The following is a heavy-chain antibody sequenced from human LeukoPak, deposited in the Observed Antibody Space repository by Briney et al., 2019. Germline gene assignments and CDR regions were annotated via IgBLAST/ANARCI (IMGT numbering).Heavy chain of an antibody. J-gene: IGHJ5*02. CDR2: IYYSGST. CDR3: ARVPVFVGGYYYSNWFDP. CDR1: GGSISSGGYY. D-gene: IGHD3-22*01. V-gene: IGHV4-61*08. Sequence: SETLSLTCTVSGGSISSGGYYWSWIRQPPGKGLEWIGYIYYSGSTNYNPSLKSRVTISVDTSKNQFSLKLSSVTAADTAVYYCARVPVFVGGYYYSNWFDPWGQGTLVTVSS.